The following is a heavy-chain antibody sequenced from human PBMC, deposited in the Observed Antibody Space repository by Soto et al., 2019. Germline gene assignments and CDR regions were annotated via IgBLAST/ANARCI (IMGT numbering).Heavy chain of an antibody. D-gene: IGHD1-26*01. J-gene: IGHJ6*02. CDR3: ARHGPEIVGPRTYLYYFYGMDV. CDR2: IYPGDSDT. V-gene: IGHV5-51*01. CDR1: GYSFTSYW. Sequence: GESLKISCKGSGYSFTSYWIGWVRQMPGKGLEWMGIIYPGDSDTRYSPSFQGQVTISADKSISTAYLQWSSLKASDTAMYYCARHGPEIVGPRTYLYYFYGMDVWGQGTTVTVSS.